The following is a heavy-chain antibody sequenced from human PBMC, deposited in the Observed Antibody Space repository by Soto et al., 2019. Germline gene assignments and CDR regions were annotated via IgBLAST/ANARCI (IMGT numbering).Heavy chain of an antibody. D-gene: IGHD6-6*01. CDR3: VSEWGYSSSFGFGNWFDP. J-gene: IGHJ5*02. V-gene: IGHV4-30-4*01. CDR1: GGSISSGDYY. CDR2: IYYSGST. Sequence: QVQLQESGPGLVKPSQTLSLTCTVSGGSISSGDYYWSWIRQPPGKGLEWIGYIYYSGSTYYNPSLKIRVTISIDTSKNPFSPKLGSVTAAATAVYFCVSEWGYSSSFGFGNWFDPWGQGTLVTVSS.